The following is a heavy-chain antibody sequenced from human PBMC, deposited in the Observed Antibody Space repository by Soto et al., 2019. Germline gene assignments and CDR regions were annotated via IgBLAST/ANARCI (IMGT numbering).Heavy chain of an antibody. Sequence: GGSLRLSCAASGFTFSSYSMNWVRQAPGKGLEWVSSISSSSSYIYYADSVKGRFTISRDNAKNSLYLQMNSLRAEDTAVYYCARDPRPYDFWCGYEAYYFDYWGQGTLVTVSS. CDR1: GFTFSSYS. J-gene: IGHJ4*02. CDR2: ISSSSSYI. D-gene: IGHD3-3*01. V-gene: IGHV3-21*01. CDR3: ARDPRPYDFWCGYEAYYFDY.